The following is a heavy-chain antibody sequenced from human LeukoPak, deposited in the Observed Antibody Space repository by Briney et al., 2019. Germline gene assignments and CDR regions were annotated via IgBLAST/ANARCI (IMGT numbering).Heavy chain of an antibody. CDR1: GFTFSSYE. CDR3: ARIRAV. V-gene: IGHV3-48*03. Sequence: RGALRLSWAASGFTFSSYEMNWGRQAPGEGLDWGSYISSSGNTIYYGDSGEGRFTISRHNSKNSLYLQMNSLRDEDTAVYYCARIRAVWGQGTLVTVSS. CDR2: ISSSGNTI. J-gene: IGHJ1*01. D-gene: IGHD6-19*01.